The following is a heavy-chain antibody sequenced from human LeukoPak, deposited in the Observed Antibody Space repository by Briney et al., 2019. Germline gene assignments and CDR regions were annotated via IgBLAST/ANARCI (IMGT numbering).Heavy chain of an antibody. D-gene: IGHD3-9*01. CDR1: GFXFSSYG. CDR3: AKEGGYYDILSNPYYFDY. V-gene: IGHV3-30*18. Sequence: PGGSLRLSCAASGFXFSSYGMHWVRQAPGKGLEWVALISYDGSNKYYADSVKGRFTISRDNSKNTLYLQMNSLRAEDTAVYYCAKEGGYYDILSNPYYFDYWGQGTLVTVSS. J-gene: IGHJ4*02. CDR2: ISYDGSNK.